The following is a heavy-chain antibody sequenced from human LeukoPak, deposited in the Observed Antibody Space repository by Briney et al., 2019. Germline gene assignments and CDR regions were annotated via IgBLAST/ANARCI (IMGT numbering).Heavy chain of an antibody. Sequence: ASVKVSCKASGYTFTSYGINWVRQAPGQGLEWMGWISAYNGNTNYAQELQGRVTMTTDTSTTTAYMELRSLRSDDTAVYYCARPQEEDGYNYNWAFDYWGQGTLVTVSS. V-gene: IGHV1-18*01. J-gene: IGHJ4*02. CDR3: ARPQEEDGYNYNWAFDY. CDR2: ISAYNGNT. CDR1: GYTFTSYG. D-gene: IGHD5-24*01.